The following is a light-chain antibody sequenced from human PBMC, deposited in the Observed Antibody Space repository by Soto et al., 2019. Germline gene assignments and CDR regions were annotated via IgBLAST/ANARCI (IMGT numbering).Light chain of an antibody. Sequence: DIHMTQSPSSLSASVGDTVTITCRASQTISSRFSWYQQKSGKAPKLLIYAASRLQRGVPSRFSGSGSGTDFTLTISGLQPDDFATYYCQQSHSRVTFGQGTKVEV. CDR2: AAS. CDR1: QTISSR. CDR3: QQSHSRVT. V-gene: IGKV1-39*01. J-gene: IGKJ1*01.